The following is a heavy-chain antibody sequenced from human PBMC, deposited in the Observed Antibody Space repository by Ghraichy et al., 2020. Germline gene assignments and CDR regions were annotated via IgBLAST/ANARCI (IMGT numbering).Heavy chain of an antibody. CDR3: ASTGGGVNAWGGAFDI. CDR2: IYYSGST. J-gene: IGHJ3*02. V-gene: IGHV4-59*01. Sequence: SETLSLTCTVSGGSISSYYWSWIRQPPGKGLEWIGYIYYSGSTNYNPSLKSRVTISVDTSKNQFSLKLSSVTAADTAVYYCASTGGGVNAWGGAFDIWGQGTMVTVSS. CDR1: GGSISSYY. D-gene: IGHD3-16*01.